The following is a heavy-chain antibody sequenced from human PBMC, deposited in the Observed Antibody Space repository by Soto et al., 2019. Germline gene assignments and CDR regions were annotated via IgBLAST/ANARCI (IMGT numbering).Heavy chain of an antibody. D-gene: IGHD3-22*01. Sequence: PGESLKISCKGSGYSFAGYWITWVRQKPGKGLEWMGRIDPSDSQTYYSPSFRGHVTISATKSITTVFLQWSSLRASDTAMYYCARQIYDSDTGPNFQFYFDSWGQGTPVTVSS. J-gene: IGHJ4*02. V-gene: IGHV5-10-1*01. CDR3: ARQIYDSDTGPNFQFYFDS. CDR2: IDPSDSQT. CDR1: GYSFAGYW.